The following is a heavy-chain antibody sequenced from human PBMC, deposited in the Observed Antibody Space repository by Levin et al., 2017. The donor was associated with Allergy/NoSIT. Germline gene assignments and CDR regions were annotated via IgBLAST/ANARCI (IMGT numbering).Heavy chain of an antibody. CDR2: ISGSGGST. CDR3: AKHGRAVAGRAGREAGFDY. CDR1: GFTFSSYA. J-gene: IGHJ4*02. V-gene: IGHV3-23*01. Sequence: GESLKISCAASGFTFSSYAMSWVRQAPGKGLEWVSAISGSGGSTYYADSVKGRFTISRDNSKNTLYLQMNSLRAEDTAVYYCAKHGRAVAGRAGREAGFDYWGQGTLVTVSS. D-gene: IGHD6-19*01.